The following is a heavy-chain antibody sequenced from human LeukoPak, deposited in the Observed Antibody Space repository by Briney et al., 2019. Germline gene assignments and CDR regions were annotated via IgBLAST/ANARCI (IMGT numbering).Heavy chain of an antibody. CDR1: GFTFNNYA. D-gene: IGHD2-21*02. J-gene: IGHJ4*02. CDR2: ISATGIRK. V-gene: IGHV3-23*01. Sequence: GGSLRLSCAASGFTFNNYAMSWVRQAPGKGLQWVSAISATGIRKFYADSVKGRFTISRDNSKNTLYLQMNSLRAEDTAVYYCLLTYCGGDCYRVWDYGGQGTLVTVSS. CDR3: LLTYCGGDCYRVWDY.